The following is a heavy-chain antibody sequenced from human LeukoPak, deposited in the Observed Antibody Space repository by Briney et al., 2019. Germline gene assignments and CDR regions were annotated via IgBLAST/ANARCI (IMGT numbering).Heavy chain of an antibody. D-gene: IGHD5-12*01. J-gene: IGHJ3*02. Sequence: GGSLRLSCAASGFTFSSYGMHWVRQAPGKGLEWVAVILYDGSNKYYADSVKGRFTISRDDSKNTLYVQMNSLRVDDAAVYYCAKDSGYASAFDIWGQGTMVTVS. CDR2: ILYDGSNK. CDR3: AKDSGYASAFDI. V-gene: IGHV3-30*18. CDR1: GFTFSSYG.